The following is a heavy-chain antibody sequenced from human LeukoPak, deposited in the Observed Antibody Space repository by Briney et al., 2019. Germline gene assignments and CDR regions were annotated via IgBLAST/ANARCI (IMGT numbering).Heavy chain of an antibody. CDR1: GFTFSSYA. D-gene: IGHD3-10*01. J-gene: IGHJ4*02. V-gene: IGHV3-23*01. Sequence: GGSLRLSCAASGFTFSSYAMSWVRQAPGKGLEWVSTIGGSGGNIYYADSVKGRFTISRDNSKNTLYLQMNSLRAEDTAVYYCAREGFGELFLDYFDYWGQGTLVTVSS. CDR2: IGGSGGNI. CDR3: AREGFGELFLDYFDY.